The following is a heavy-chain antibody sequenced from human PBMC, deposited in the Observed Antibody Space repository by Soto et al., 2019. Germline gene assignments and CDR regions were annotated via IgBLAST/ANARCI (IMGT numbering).Heavy chain of an antibody. J-gene: IGHJ4*02. CDR3: ARRSSSSSFFDY. CDR2: IYTSGST. V-gene: IGHV4-4*07. D-gene: IGHD6-6*01. Sequence: SETLSRTCTVSGGSISSYYWSWIRQPAGKGLEWIGRIYTSGSTNYNPSLKSRVTMSVDTSKNQFSLKLSSVTAADTAVYYCARRSSSSSFFDYWGQGTLVTVSS. CDR1: GGSISSYY.